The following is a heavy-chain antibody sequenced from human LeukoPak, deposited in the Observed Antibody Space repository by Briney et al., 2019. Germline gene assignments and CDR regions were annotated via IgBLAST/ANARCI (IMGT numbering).Heavy chain of an antibody. J-gene: IGHJ4*02. V-gene: IGHV3-7*01. CDR2: INQGGSDK. CDR3: TRDRSRAEDD. D-gene: IGHD1-14*01. CDR1: GFTFSGHW. Sequence: GGALRLSCAASGFTFSGHWMSWVRQAPGKGVEWGGNINQGGSDKYYVDSVKDRFTISRDNANNLLYLQMNSLRGEDTAVYYCTRDRSRAEDDWGQGTLVTVSS.